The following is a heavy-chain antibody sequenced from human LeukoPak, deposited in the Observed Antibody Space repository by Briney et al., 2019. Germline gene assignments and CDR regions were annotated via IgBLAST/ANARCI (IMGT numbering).Heavy chain of an antibody. Sequence: SETLSLTCTVSGGSVSGYHWSWIRQPPGQGLECIGHIYFTGSTTYNPSLKSRVTISVDTSQNQFSLSLTSVTSADTAVYYCARATAAGGGFDHSGQGTLVTVSS. CDR1: GGSVSGYH. CDR2: IYFTGST. D-gene: IGHD2-15*01. CDR3: ARATAAGGGFDH. J-gene: IGHJ4*02. V-gene: IGHV4-59*02.